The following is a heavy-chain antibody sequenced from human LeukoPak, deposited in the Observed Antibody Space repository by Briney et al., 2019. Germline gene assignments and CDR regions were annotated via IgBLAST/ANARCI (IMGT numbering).Heavy chain of an antibody. CDR2: INPNSGDT. Sequence: ASVKVSCKASGYTFTAYYMHWVRQAPGQGLEWMGWINPNSGDTNYAQKFRGRVTMTRDASINTAYMELSRLRSDDTAVYYCARDRSPAPGRSYGRGHFDYWGQGTLVTVSS. J-gene: IGHJ4*02. D-gene: IGHD5-18*01. CDR3: ARDRSPAPGRSYGRGHFDY. V-gene: IGHV1-2*02. CDR1: GYTFTAYY.